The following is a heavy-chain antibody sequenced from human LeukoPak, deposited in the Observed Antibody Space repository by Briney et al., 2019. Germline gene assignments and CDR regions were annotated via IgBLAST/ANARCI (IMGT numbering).Heavy chain of an antibody. J-gene: IGHJ3*02. V-gene: IGHV1-69*05. CDR3: ARDDYYDSSGSRAGAFDI. D-gene: IGHD3-22*01. CDR2: IIAIFGTA. CDR1: GGTFSSYA. Sequence: SVKVSCKASGGTFSSYAISWVRQAPGQGLEWMGRIIAIFGTANYAQKFQGRVTITTDESTSTAYMELSSLRSEDTAVYYCARDDYYDSSGSRAGAFDIWGQGTMVTVSS.